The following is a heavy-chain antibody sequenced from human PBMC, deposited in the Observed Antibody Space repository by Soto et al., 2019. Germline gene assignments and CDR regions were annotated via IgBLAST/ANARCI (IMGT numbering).Heavy chain of an antibody. CDR2: ISGSGGST. V-gene: IGHV3-23*01. CDR3: ARDYYGSVGELSPFDAFDI. J-gene: IGHJ3*02. Sequence: GGSLRLSCAASGFTFSSYAMSWVRQAPGKGLEWVSAISGSGGSTYYADSVKGRFTISRDNSKNTLYLQMNSLRAEDTAVYYCARDYYGSVGELSPFDAFDIWGQGTMVTVSS. D-gene: IGHD3-10*01. CDR1: GFTFSSYA.